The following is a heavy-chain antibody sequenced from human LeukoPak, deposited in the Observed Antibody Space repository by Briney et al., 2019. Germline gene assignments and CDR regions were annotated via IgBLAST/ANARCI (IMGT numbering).Heavy chain of an antibody. CDR1: GFNFNSFW. CDR3: ARARYGSGGYFFDF. D-gene: IGHD3-10*01. Sequence: GGSLRLSCAASGFNFNSFWMSWVRQAPGKGLGCVANIKQDGSEIYFVDSVKGRFTISRDNARSSLFLQMNNLRGEDTAVYYCARARYGSGGYFFDFWGQGTLVTVSP. J-gene: IGHJ4*02. V-gene: IGHV3-7*04. CDR2: IKQDGSEI.